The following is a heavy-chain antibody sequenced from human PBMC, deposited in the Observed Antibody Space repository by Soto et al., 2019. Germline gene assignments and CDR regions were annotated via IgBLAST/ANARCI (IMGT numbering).Heavy chain of an antibody. J-gene: IGHJ5*02. D-gene: IGHD2-2*01. Sequence: SETLSLTCAVYGGSFSAYYWSWIRQPPGKGLEWIGEINHSGNTNYNPSLKSRVTISIDTSKNQFSLKLSSVTAADTALYYCASRLEVIVVVQSPFDPWGQGTLVTVSS. V-gene: IGHV4-34*01. CDR3: ASRLEVIVVVQSPFDP. CDR2: INHSGNT. CDR1: GGSFSAYY.